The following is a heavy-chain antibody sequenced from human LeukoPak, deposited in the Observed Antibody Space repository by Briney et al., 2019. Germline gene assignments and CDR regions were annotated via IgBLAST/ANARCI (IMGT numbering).Heavy chain of an antibody. V-gene: IGHV4-39*01. CDR3: ARHGDGWSAPDY. D-gene: IGHD2-21*01. CDR1: GGSISSSYSY. CDR2: IYYSGST. Sequence: SETLSLTCTVSGGSISSSYSYWGWIRQPPGKGLEWIGNIYYSGSTYYSPSLTSRVTVSVDTSENQFSLKLSSVTAADTAVYYCARHGDGWSAPDYWGQGTLVTVSS. J-gene: IGHJ4*01.